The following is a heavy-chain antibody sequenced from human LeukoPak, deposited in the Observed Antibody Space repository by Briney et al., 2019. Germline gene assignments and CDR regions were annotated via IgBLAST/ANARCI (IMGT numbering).Heavy chain of an antibody. V-gene: IGHV3-30*18. Sequence: GRSLRLSCAASGFTFSSYGMHWVRQAPGKGLEGVAVISYDGSNKYYADSVKGRFTISRDNSKNTLYLQMNSLRAEDTAVYYCAKDMSSALYYYYGMDVWGQGTTVTVSS. CDR1: GFTFSSYG. J-gene: IGHJ6*02. CDR3: AKDMSSALYYYYGMDV. D-gene: IGHD3-22*01. CDR2: ISYDGSNK.